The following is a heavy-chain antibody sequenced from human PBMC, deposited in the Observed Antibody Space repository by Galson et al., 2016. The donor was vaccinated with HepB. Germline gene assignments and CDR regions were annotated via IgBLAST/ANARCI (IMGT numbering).Heavy chain of an antibody. CDR2: DSMDGRRK. J-gene: IGHJ4*02. D-gene: IGHD2/OR15-2a*01. V-gene: IGHV3-30*18. Sequence: SLRLSCAGSGFIFRGYGMHWVRQAPGKGLEWVAADSMDGRRKFYADSVRGRFTISRDNSNNMLFLQMDSLRPDDTAVYYWAKRHEYCPPVGCSVDYWGQGTLVSVSS. CDR3: AKRHEYCPPVGCSVDY. CDR1: GFIFRGYG.